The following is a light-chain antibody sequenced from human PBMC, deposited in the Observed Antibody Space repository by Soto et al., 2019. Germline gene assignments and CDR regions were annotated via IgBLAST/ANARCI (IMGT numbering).Light chain of an antibody. CDR1: TSDVGGNNH. J-gene: IGLJ1*01. CDR3: SSFTTSGSRYV. CDR2: DVS. Sequence: QSPLTQPPSLSGSPGQPPTTSCPGTTSDVGGNNHVSWYQQHPGKAPKLMIYDVSNRPSGVSNRFFGSKSGNTASLTISGLQAEDEADYWCSSFTTSGSRYVFGTGTKVTVL. V-gene: IGLV2-14*01.